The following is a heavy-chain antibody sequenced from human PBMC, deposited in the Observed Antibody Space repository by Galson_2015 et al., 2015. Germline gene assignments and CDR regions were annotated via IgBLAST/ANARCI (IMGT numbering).Heavy chain of an antibody. V-gene: IGHV3-21*01. CDR3: ARDPEGFADY. CDR1: GFTFSSYS. D-gene: IGHD3-16*01. CDR2: ISSFTNYV. J-gene: IGHJ4*02. Sequence: SLRLACEASGFTFSSYSMNWVRQAPGRGLEWVSSISSFTNYVYYAVSVKGRFTISRDHAKNSLYLQMNSLRPEDTAVYFCARDPEGFADYWGQGTLVTVSS.